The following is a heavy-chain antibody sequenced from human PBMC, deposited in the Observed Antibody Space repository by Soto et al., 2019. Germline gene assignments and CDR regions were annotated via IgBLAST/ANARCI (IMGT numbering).Heavy chain of an antibody. Sequence: PSVTLSLTCAVYAWSFSGYYWSWIRQPPGKGLEWIGEINHSGSTNYNPSLKSRVTISVDTSKNQFSLKLSSVTAADTAVYYCARADRRKYQLRWCAPWGQGTLVTVS. CDR2: INHSGST. V-gene: IGHV4-34*01. CDR3: ARADRRKYQLRWCAP. D-gene: IGHD2-2*01. CDR1: AWSFSGYY. J-gene: IGHJ5*02.